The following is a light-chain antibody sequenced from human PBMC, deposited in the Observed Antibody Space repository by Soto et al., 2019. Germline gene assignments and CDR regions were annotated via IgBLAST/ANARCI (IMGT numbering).Light chain of an antibody. CDR2: DAY. V-gene: IGKV3-15*01. CDR1: QFVSTR. J-gene: IGKJ1*01. Sequence: EIVVPQSPATLSASPGERVTLTCRASQFVSTRLAWYQQRPGQVPRLLIYDAYTRALGISARFSGSGSGTEFTLTISSLQSEDFALYYCHEYFQWPPGRFGPGTKVDIK. CDR3: HEYFQWPPGR.